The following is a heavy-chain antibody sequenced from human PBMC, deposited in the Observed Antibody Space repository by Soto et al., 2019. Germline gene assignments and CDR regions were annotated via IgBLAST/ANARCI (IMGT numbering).Heavy chain of an antibody. D-gene: IGHD3-9*01. Sequence: QVQLVQSGAEVKKPGSSVKVSCKASGGTFNSYAISWVRQAPGQGLEWMGGIIPMFGTANYAQKFKGRVTITADESTSTGYMELSSLRSEDTAVYYCARGWSYDILTAYSYWGQGTLVTVPS. CDR2: IIPMFGTA. CDR3: ARGWSYDILTAYSY. V-gene: IGHV1-69*01. CDR1: GGTFNSYA. J-gene: IGHJ4*02.